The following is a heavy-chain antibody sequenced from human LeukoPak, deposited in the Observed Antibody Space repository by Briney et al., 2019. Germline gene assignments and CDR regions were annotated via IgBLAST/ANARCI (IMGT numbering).Heavy chain of an antibody. D-gene: IGHD2-8*01. CDR3: AKDTSIGKYCTNGVCSPSDY. CDR2: ISDSGDYT. V-gene: IGHV3-23*01. Sequence: PGGSLRLSCAGSGFTFSSYAMSWVRQAPGQGLEGVSVISDSGDYTSYADSVRGRCTIYRDNSRNTLYLQMISLRPEDTAVYYCAKDTSIGKYCTNGVCSPSDYWGQGTLVTVSS. CDR1: GFTFSSYA. J-gene: IGHJ4*02.